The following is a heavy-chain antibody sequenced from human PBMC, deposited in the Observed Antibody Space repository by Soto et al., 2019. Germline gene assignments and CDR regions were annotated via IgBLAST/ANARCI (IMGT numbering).Heavy chain of an antibody. CDR1: GFTFSSYG. D-gene: IGHD3-3*01. CDR3: AKDGYYDFWSGYYQYYYYYGMDV. CDR2: ISYDGSNK. V-gene: IGHV3-30*18. Sequence: QVQLAESGGGVVQPGRSLRLSCAASGFTFSSYGMHWVRQAPGKGLEWVAVISYDGSNKYYADSVKGRFTISRDNSKNTLYLQMNSLRAEDTAVYYCAKDGYYDFWSGYYQYYYYYGMDVWGQGTTVTVSS. J-gene: IGHJ6*02.